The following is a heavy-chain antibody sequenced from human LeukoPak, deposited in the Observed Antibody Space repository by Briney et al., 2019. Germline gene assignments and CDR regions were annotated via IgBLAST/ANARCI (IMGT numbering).Heavy chain of an antibody. J-gene: IGHJ4*02. Sequence: GGSLRLSCAASGFTFSSYWMSRVRQAPGKGLEWVANIKQGGSEEYYVDSVKGRFTISRDNAKNSLYLQMNSLRAEDTAVYYCARDIVVVTAYFDYWGQGTLVTVSS. CDR3: ARDIVVVTAYFDY. CDR1: GFTFSSYW. V-gene: IGHV3-7*05. CDR2: IKQGGSEE. D-gene: IGHD2-21*02.